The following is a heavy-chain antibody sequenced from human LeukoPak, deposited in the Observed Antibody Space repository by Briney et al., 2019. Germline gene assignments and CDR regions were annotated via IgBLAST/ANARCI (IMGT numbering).Heavy chain of an antibody. CDR3: ARAPGYSSSWPYNWFDP. CDR1: GDSISSGDYY. V-gene: IGHV4-61*02. D-gene: IGHD6-13*01. J-gene: IGHJ5*02. Sequence: SETLSLTCTVSGDSISSGDYYWSWIRQSAGKGLEWIGRMYTSGSTNYNPSLKNRVSISVETSKNQFSLKLSSVTAADTAVYYCARAPGYSSSWPYNWFDPWGQGTLVTVSS. CDR2: MYTSGST.